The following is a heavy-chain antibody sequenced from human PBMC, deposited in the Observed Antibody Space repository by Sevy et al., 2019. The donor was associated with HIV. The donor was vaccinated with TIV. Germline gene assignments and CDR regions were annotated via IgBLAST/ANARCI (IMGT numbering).Heavy chain of an antibody. J-gene: IGHJ4*02. D-gene: IGHD2-15*01. Sequence: SETLSLTCTVSGGSVSSGSYYWSWIRQPPGKGLEWIGYIYYSGSTNYHPSLKSRVTISVDTSKNQFSLKLSSVTAADTAVYYCARDYCSGGSCYVRNFDYWGQGTLVTVSS. V-gene: IGHV4-61*01. CDR3: ARDYCSGGSCYVRNFDY. CDR2: IYYSGST. CDR1: GGSVSSGSYY.